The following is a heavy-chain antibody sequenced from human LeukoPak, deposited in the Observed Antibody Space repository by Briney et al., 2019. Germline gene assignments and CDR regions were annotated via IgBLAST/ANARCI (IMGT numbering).Heavy chain of an antibody. V-gene: IGHV3-30*04. J-gene: IGHJ4*02. Sequence: GGSLRLSCAAPGFTFSSYTMHWVRQAPGKGLEWVAVMSNDGNYYADSEKGRFTISRDNSKNTLYLQMNSLRPEDTAVYYCARDGGGGGSYPDYWGQGTLVTVSS. CDR1: GFTFSSYT. D-gene: IGHD1-26*01. CDR3: ARDGGGGGSYPDY. CDR2: MSNDGN.